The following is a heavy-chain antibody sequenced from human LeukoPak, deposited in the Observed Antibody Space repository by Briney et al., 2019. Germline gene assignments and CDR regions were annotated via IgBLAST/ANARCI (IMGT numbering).Heavy chain of an antibody. CDR3: AKWGNTFGYHFDY. V-gene: IGHV3-30*18. D-gene: IGHD5-18*01. CDR2: ISYDGSNK. J-gene: IGHJ4*02. Sequence: GGSLRLSCATSGFTFSSYGMHWVRQAPGKGLEWVAVISYDGSNKYYADSVKGRFIISRDNSKNTLYLQMNSLRAEDTAIYYCAKWGNTFGYHFDYWGQGTPVTVSS. CDR1: GFTFSSYG.